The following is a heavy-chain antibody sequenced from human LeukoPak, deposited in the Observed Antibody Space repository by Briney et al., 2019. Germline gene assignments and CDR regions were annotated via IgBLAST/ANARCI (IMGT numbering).Heavy chain of an antibody. CDR3: ARFLSYYYDSSGPTFDY. V-gene: IGHV3-21*01. CDR1: GFTFRSYS. D-gene: IGHD3-22*01. J-gene: IGHJ4*02. Sequence: GGSLRLSCAASGFTFRSYSMNWVRQAPGRGLEWVSSISSSSSYIYYADSVKGRCTIPRDNAKNSLYLQMNSLRAEDTAVYYCARFLSYYYDSSGPTFDYWGQGTLVTVSS. CDR2: ISSSSSYI.